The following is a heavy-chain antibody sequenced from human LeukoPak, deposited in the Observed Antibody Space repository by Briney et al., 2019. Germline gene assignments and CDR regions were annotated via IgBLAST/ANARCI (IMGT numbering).Heavy chain of an antibody. J-gene: IGHJ4*02. CDR2: ISWNSGRI. CDR3: AKGAVAVTESTIDY. CDR1: RFTFDDYA. V-gene: IGHV3-9*01. D-gene: IGHD6-19*01. Sequence: GGSLRLSCAASRFTFDDYAMHRVRQAPGKGLEWVSGISWNSGRIVYADAVKGRFTISRDNAKNSLYLQMNSLRAEDTAFYYCAKGAVAVTESTIDYWGQGTLVTVSS.